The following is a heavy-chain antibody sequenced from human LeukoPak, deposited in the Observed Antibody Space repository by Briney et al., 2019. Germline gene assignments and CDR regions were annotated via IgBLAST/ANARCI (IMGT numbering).Heavy chain of an antibody. CDR2: ISSSSSYI. Sequence: PGGSLRLSCAASGFTFSSYSMNWVRQAPGEGLEWVSSISSSSSYIYYADSVKGRFTISRDNAKNSLYLQMNSLRAEDTAVYYCARDLIGGLFDPWGQGTLVTVSS. CDR1: GFTFSSYS. D-gene: IGHD3-16*02. J-gene: IGHJ5*02. CDR3: ARDLIGGLFDP. V-gene: IGHV3-21*01.